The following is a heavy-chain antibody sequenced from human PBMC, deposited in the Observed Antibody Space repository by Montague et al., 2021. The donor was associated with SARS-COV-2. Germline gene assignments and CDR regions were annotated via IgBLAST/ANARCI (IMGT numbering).Heavy chain of an antibody. CDR3: ARVHGGWPPRNWFDP. Sequence: SETLSLTCTVSGGSISSSSYYWGWIRQPPGKGLEWIGSIYYSGSTYYTPSLKSRVDLSVDTSKSQFSLNLTSVTAADTAVYYCARVHGGWPPRNWFDPWGQGTLVTVSS. CDR2: IYYSGST. V-gene: IGHV4-39*07. CDR1: GGSISSSSYY. J-gene: IGHJ5*02. D-gene: IGHD6-19*01.